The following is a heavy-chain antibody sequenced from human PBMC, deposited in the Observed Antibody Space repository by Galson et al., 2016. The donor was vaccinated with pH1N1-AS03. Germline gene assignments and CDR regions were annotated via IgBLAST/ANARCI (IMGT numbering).Heavy chain of an antibody. CDR2: ISHDGKNK. Sequence: SLRLSCAASGFKFSRYGMHWVRQGPGKGLQWVGVISHDGKNKEYGDSVKGRFTISSDNSGSTMYLDMSSLRDDDTAVYYCARDKRGEWQLPLYFFDHWGQGTLVTVSP. J-gene: IGHJ4*02. CDR3: ARDKRGEWQLPLYFFDH. V-gene: IGHV3-33*05. CDR1: GFKFSRYG. D-gene: IGHD3-16*01.